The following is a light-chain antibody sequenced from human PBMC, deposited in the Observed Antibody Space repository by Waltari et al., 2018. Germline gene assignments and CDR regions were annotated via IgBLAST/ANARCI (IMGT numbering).Light chain of an antibody. Sequence: SYVLTQPPSVSVGPGQTAMIPCGGNNIGSKSVHWYRQRPGQAPMLVVYDGGDRPSGIPERFSGSNSGDTATLTISRVEAGDEADYYCQVWDRSRDQWVFGGGTKLTVL. J-gene: IGLJ3*02. CDR2: DGG. V-gene: IGLV3-21*02. CDR3: QVWDRSRDQWV. CDR1: NIGSKS.